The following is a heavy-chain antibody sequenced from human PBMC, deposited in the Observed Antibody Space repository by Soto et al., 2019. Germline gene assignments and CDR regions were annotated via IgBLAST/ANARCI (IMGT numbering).Heavy chain of an antibody. Sequence: SETLSLTCTVSGGSISSYYCSWIRQPPGKGLEWIGYIYYSGSTNYNPSLKSRVTISVDTSKNQFSLKLSSVTAADTAVYYCASSATVDAFDIWGQGTMVTVSS. V-gene: IGHV4-59*01. D-gene: IGHD4-17*01. CDR2: IYYSGST. CDR3: ASSATVDAFDI. CDR1: GGSISSYY. J-gene: IGHJ3*02.